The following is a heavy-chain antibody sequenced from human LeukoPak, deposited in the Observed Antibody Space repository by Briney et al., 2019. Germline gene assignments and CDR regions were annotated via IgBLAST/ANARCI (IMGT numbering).Heavy chain of an antibody. V-gene: IGHV3-7*01. D-gene: IGHD2-15*01. Sequence: GGSLRLSCAASGFTFSSYWMSWVRQAPGKGLEWVANIKQDGSEKYYVDSVEGRFTISRDNAKNSLYLQMNSLRAEDTAVYYCARVGIVVVVAADFDYWGQGTLVTVSS. CDR3: ARVGIVVVVAADFDY. CDR1: GFTFSSYW. J-gene: IGHJ4*02. CDR2: IKQDGSEK.